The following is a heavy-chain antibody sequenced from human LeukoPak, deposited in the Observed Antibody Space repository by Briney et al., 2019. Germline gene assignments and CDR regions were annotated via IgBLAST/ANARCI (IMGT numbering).Heavy chain of an antibody. CDR2: ISSSSSYI. Sequence: PGGSLRLSCAASGFTFSSYSMNWVRQAPGKGLEWVSSISSSSSYIYYADSVKGRFTISRDNAKNSLYLQMNSLRAEDTAVYYCARDPPVGYYYDSSGYKYWGQGTLVTVSS. J-gene: IGHJ4*02. CDR1: GFTFSSYS. V-gene: IGHV3-21*01. D-gene: IGHD3-22*01. CDR3: ARDPPVGYYYDSSGYKY.